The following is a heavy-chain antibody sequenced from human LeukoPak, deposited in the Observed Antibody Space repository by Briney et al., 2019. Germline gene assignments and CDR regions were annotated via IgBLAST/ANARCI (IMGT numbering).Heavy chain of an antibody. V-gene: IGHV4-61*02. Sequence: PSQTLSLTCTVSGGSISSGSYYWTWIRQPAGKGLEWIGRISNSGTTNYNPSLKSRVTMSVDTSRNQFSLNLNSVTAADTAIYYCARGATWQFLEWHDAFDIWGQGTLVTVSS. J-gene: IGHJ3*02. CDR2: ISNSGTT. D-gene: IGHD3-3*01. CDR3: ARGATWQFLEWHDAFDI. CDR1: GGSISSGSYY.